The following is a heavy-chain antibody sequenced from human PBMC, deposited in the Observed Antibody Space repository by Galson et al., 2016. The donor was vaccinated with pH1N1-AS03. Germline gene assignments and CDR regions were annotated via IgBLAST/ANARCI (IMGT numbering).Heavy chain of an antibody. Sequence: SLRLSCAASGFTFSSYGMHWVRQAPGKGLEWVAVIWYDGSNKYYADSVKGRFTISRDNSKNTLYLQMNSLRAEDTAGYYCARVVEDYYGSSGYLNWFDPWGQGTLVTVSS. CDR3: ARVVEDYYGSSGYLNWFDP. D-gene: IGHD3-22*01. CDR1: GFTFSSYG. CDR2: IWYDGSNK. V-gene: IGHV3-33*01. J-gene: IGHJ5*02.